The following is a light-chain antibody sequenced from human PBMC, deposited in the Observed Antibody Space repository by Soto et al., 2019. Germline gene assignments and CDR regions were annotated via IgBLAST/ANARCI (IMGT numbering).Light chain of an antibody. CDR3: QKYNSAPWT. V-gene: IGKV1-27*01. CDR1: QGISNY. CDR2: VAS. Sequence: DIQMTQSPSSLSASVGDRVTITCRASQGISNYLAWYQQKPGKVPKLLIYVASTLQSGFPSRVSGSGSGTDFALTISSLQPEDVATYYCQKYNSAPWTFGQGTKVEIK. J-gene: IGKJ1*01.